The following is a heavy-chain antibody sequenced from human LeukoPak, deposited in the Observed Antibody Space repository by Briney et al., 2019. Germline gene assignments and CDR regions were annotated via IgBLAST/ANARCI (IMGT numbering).Heavy chain of an antibody. V-gene: IGHV1-18*01. D-gene: IGHD6-13*01. Sequence: ASVKVSCKASGYTFTSYGISWVRQAPGQGLEWMGRISAYNGNTNYAQKLQGRVTMTTDTSTSTAYMELRSLRSDDTAVYYCARSSSSWYPFNYYMDVWGKGTTVTVSS. CDR1: GYTFTSYG. J-gene: IGHJ6*03. CDR2: ISAYNGNT. CDR3: ARSSSSWYPFNYYMDV.